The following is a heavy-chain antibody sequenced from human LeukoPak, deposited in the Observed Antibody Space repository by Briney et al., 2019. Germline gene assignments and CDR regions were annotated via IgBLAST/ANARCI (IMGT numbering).Heavy chain of an antibody. CDR1: GSTFSSAW. J-gene: IGHJ5*02. D-gene: IGHD6-25*01. CDR3: AHVFGGS. V-gene: IGHV3-15*01. CDR2: IKSKTDGGTT. Sequence: PGGSLRLSCAASGSTFSSAWMSWVRQAPGKGPEWVGRIKSKTDGGTTDYAAPVKGRFTISRDDSKNTLYLQMNSLETEDTAVYYRAHVFGGSWGQGTLVTVSS.